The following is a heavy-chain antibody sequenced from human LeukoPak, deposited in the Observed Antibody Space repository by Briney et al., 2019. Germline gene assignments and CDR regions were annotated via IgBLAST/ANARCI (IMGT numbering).Heavy chain of an antibody. V-gene: IGHV3-21*01. CDR3: ARDRKAEGPGTIFGVVRGYYFDY. CDR1: GFTFSSYS. D-gene: IGHD3-3*01. J-gene: IGHJ4*02. Sequence: PGGSLRLSCAASGFTFSSYSMNWVRQAPGKGLEWVSSISSSSSYIYYADSVKGRFTISRDNAKNSLYLQMNSLRAEDTAVYYCARDRKAEGPGTIFGVVRGYYFDYWGQGTLVTVSS. CDR2: ISSSSSYI.